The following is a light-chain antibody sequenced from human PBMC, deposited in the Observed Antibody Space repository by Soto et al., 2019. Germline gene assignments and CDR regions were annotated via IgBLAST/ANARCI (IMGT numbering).Light chain of an antibody. Sequence: QSALAQPPSVSGAPGQRVTISCTGSSSNIGAGYDVHWYQQLPGTAPKLLIYNNNNRPSGVPDRFSGSKSGTSASLAITGLQAEDEADYYCQSYDSSLSGSNVFGTGTKVTVL. V-gene: IGLV1-40*01. CDR1: SSNIGAGYD. CDR3: QSYDSSLSGSNV. J-gene: IGLJ1*01. CDR2: NNN.